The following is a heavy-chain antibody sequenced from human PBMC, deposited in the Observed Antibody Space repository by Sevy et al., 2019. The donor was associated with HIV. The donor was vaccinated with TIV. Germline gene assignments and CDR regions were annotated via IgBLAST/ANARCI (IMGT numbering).Heavy chain of an antibody. Sequence: SQTLSLTCAISGDSVSTYSAAWNWIRQSPSRGLEWLGRTYYKSKWYNDYALSVKSRISINPDTPKNQISLQLNSVTPEDTAVYYCAGESRWFFFRFDYWGQGTLVTVSS. D-gene: IGHD3-10*01. CDR3: AGESRWFFFRFDY. CDR2: TYYKSKWYN. V-gene: IGHV6-1*01. J-gene: IGHJ4*02. CDR1: GDSVSTYSAA.